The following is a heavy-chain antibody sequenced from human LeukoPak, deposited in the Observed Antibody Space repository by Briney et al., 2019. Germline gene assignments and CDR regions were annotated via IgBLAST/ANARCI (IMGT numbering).Heavy chain of an antibody. V-gene: IGHV4-39*01. CDR1: GGSISSGGYY. CDR2: INHSGST. CDR3: ARQLQYYDFWSGNCFDY. J-gene: IGHJ4*02. Sequence: SETLSLTCTVSGGSISSGGYYWSWIRQPPGKGLEWIGEINHSGSTNYNQSLKSRVTISVDTSKNQFSLKLSSVTAADTAVYYCARQLQYYDFWSGNCFDYWGQGTLVTVSS. D-gene: IGHD3-3*01.